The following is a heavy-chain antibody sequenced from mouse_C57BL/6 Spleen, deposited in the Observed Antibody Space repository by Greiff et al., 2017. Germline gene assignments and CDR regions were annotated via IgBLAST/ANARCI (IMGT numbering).Heavy chain of an antibody. CDR3: ARDGDYYGSRRGYAMDD. J-gene: IGHJ4*01. CDR1: GYTFTSYG. D-gene: IGHD1-1*01. V-gene: IGHV1-81*01. Sequence: QVQLKQSGAELARPGASVKLSCKASGYTFTSYGISWVKQRTGQGLEWIGEIYPRSGNTYSNEKFKGKATLTADKSSSTAYMELRSLTSEDSAVYFCARDGDYYGSRRGYAMDDWGQGASVTVFS. CDR2: IYPRSGNT.